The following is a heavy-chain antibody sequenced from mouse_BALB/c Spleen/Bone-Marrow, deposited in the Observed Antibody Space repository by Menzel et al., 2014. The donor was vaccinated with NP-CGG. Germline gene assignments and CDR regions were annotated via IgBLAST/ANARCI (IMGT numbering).Heavy chain of an antibody. CDR2: IRNKANGYTT. J-gene: IGHJ3*01. CDR1: GFTFTDYY. CDR3: ARDRRYDLAWFAY. Sequence: EVKLVESGGGLVQPGGSLRLSCAPSGFTFTDYYMSWVRQPPGKALEWLGFIRNKANGYTTEYSASVNGRFTISRDNSQSILYLQMNTLRAEDSATYYCARDRRYDLAWFAYWGQGTLVTVSA. V-gene: IGHV7-3*02. D-gene: IGHD2-14*01.